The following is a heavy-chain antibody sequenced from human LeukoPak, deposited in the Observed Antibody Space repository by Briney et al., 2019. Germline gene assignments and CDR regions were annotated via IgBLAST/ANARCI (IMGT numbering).Heavy chain of an antibody. CDR3: ATSVLPPAVDDY. Sequence: GGSLRLSCAAYGFTFSSYSMNWVRQAPGKGLEWVSSILSSSSHIYYADSVKGRITISRDNAKSSLYLQMNSLTAEDTAVYYCATSVLPPAVDDYWGQGTLVTVSS. CDR1: GFTFSSYS. J-gene: IGHJ4*02. V-gene: IGHV3-21*01. D-gene: IGHD5-12*01. CDR2: ILSSSSHI.